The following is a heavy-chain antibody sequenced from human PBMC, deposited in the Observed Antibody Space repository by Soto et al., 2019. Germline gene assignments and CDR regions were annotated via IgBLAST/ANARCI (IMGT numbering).Heavy chain of an antibody. CDR1: GFTFSSYG. V-gene: IGHV3-33*01. D-gene: IGHD6-19*01. Sequence: QVQLVESGGGVVQPGRSLRLSCAASGFTFSSYGMHWVRQAPGKGLEWVAVIWYDGSNKYYADSVKGRFTISRDNSKNTLYLQMNSLRAEDTAVYYCARDGGRVAGPGYWGQGNLVTVSS. CDR2: IWYDGSNK. J-gene: IGHJ4*02. CDR3: ARDGGRVAGPGY.